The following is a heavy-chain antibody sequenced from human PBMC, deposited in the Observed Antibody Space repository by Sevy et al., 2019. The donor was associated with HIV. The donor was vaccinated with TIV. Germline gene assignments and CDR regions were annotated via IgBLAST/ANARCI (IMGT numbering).Heavy chain of an antibody. CDR2: ISSSSSYI. V-gene: IGHV3-21*01. CDR1: GFTFSSYS. D-gene: IGHD6-13*01. CDR3: ARVLGAADSYGMDV. Sequence: GGSLRLSCAASGFTFSSYSMNWVRQAPGKGLEWVSSISSSSSYIYYADSVKGRFTISRDNAKNSLYLQMNSLRAEDTAVYYCARVLGAADSYGMDVWGQGTTVTVSS. J-gene: IGHJ6*02.